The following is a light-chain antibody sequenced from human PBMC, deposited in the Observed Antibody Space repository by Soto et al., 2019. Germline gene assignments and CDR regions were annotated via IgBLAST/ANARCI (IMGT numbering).Light chain of an antibody. V-gene: IGKV2-24*01. CDR2: RIS. CDR1: QSLAHNDGNTY. Sequence: IVLTQTPLSSPATLGQPASISCRSSQSLAHNDGNTYLSWLHQRPGQPPRLLLYRISRWFSGVPDRLSGSGAGGDFTLKISRVEAADVGVYYCMQATRFPRTFGNGTKVDIK. J-gene: IGKJ1*01. CDR3: MQATRFPRT.